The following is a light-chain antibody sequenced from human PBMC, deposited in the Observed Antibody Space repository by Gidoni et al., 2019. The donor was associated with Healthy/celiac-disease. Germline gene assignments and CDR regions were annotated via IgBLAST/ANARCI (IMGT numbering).Light chain of an antibody. CDR1: QSVLYSSNNKNY. Sequence: DIVMTQSPDSLAVSLGERATINCKSSQSVLYSSNNKNYLAWYQQKPGQPPKLLIYWASTRESGVPDRFIGSGSGTGFTLTISSLQAEDVAVYYCQQYYSTRTFGQGTKVEIK. CDR2: WAS. CDR3: QQYYSTRT. J-gene: IGKJ1*01. V-gene: IGKV4-1*01.